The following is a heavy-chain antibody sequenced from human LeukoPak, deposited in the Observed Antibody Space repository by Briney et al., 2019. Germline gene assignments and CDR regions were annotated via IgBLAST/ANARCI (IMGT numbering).Heavy chain of an antibody. V-gene: IGHV3-30*04. CDR3: AKGDYYGSGRHFDY. D-gene: IGHD3-10*01. Sequence: GGSLRLSCTASGFTFGDYAMSWVRQAPGKGLEWVAVISYDGSNKYYADSVKGRFTISRDNSKNTLYLQMNSLRAEDTAVYYCAKGDYYGSGRHFDYWGQGTLVTVSS. J-gene: IGHJ4*02. CDR2: ISYDGSNK. CDR1: GFTFGDYA.